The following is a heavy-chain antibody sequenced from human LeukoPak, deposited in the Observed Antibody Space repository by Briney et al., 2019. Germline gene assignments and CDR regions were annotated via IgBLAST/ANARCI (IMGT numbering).Heavy chain of an antibody. CDR3: ARKVTWFDP. CDR1: VGTFSDYY. CDR2: INHSGST. Sequence: PSDTLSLTCAVYVGTFSDYYWTWLRQSPGKGLEWIGEINHSGSTNYNPSLTSRVTISVDTSKNQFSLKLASVTAADTAVYYCARKVTWFDPWGQGTLVTVSS. J-gene: IGHJ5*02. V-gene: IGHV4-34*01. D-gene: IGHD2-21*02.